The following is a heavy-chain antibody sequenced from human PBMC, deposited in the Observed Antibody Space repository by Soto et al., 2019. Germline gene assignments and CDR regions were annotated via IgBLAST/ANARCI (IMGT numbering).Heavy chain of an antibody. Sequence: QVQLVQSGAEVKKPGSSVKVSCTASGGTFSRYGFTWVRQAPGQGFQWMGGIFPIFGTTHYEQNFQGRLSITADESTSTVYMELSSLRSDDTAIYFCARTYYQWEALHYFDSWGQGTLVTVPS. CDR3: ARTYYQWEALHYFDS. J-gene: IGHJ4*02. CDR1: GGTFSRYG. D-gene: IGHD1-26*01. V-gene: IGHV1-69*01. CDR2: IFPIFGTT.